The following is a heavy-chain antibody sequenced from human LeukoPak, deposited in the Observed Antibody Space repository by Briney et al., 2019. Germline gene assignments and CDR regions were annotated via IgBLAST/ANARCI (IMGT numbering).Heavy chain of an antibody. CDR2: ISGSGGGT. CDR3: AKVALYYDILTGYYPFDY. D-gene: IGHD3-9*01. J-gene: IGHJ4*02. CDR1: GFTFSSYG. V-gene: IGHV3-23*01. Sequence: GGSLRLSCAASGFTFSSYGMSWVRQAPGKGLEWVSAISGSGGGTYYADSVKGRFTISRDNSKNTLYLQMNSLRAEDTAVYYCAKVALYYDILTGYYPFDYWGQGTLVTVSS.